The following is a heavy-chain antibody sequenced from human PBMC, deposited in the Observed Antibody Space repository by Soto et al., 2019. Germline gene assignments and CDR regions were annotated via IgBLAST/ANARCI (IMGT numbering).Heavy chain of an antibody. D-gene: IGHD3-10*01. J-gene: IGHJ4*02. CDR2: IYYSENT. CDR1: GGSISGGGYY. Sequence: QVQLQESGPGLVKPSQTLSLTCTVSGGSISGGGYYWTWIRQHPGKGLEWIGYIYYSENTYYNPSLKSRSTISVDTSKNPFSMNLRSVTAADTAVYYCARVPTYGSGNKWGQGTLVTVSS. CDR3: ARVPTYGSGNK. V-gene: IGHV4-31*03.